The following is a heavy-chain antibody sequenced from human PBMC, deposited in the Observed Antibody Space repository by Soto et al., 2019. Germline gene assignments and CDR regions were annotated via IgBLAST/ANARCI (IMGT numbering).Heavy chain of an antibody. CDR3: ARWATGASSHGMDV. CDR1: GGSIDSYF. D-gene: IGHD1-1*01. V-gene: IGHV4-4*07. Sequence: TLSLTCSVSGGSIDSYFWSWIRQPAGKGLEWLGRIYSSGGTNYNVSLESRVTMSVDTSKSQFSLELRSVTAADTAVYYCARWATGASSHGMDVWGPGTTVTVSS. CDR2: IYSSGGT. J-gene: IGHJ6*02.